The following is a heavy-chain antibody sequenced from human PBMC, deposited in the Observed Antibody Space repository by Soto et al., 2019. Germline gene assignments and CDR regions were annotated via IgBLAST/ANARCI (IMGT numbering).Heavy chain of an antibody. D-gene: IGHD1-7*01. CDR1: GFTFSSYA. V-gene: IGHV3-30-3*01. Sequence: PGGSLRLSCAASGFTFSSYAMHWVRQAPGKGLEWVAVISYDGSNKYYADSVKGRFTISRDNSKNTLYLQMNSLRAEDTAVYYCARDDKLELPIPYYYYYYGMDVWGQGTTVTVSS. CDR2: ISYDGSNK. J-gene: IGHJ6*02. CDR3: ARDDKLELPIPYYYYYYGMDV.